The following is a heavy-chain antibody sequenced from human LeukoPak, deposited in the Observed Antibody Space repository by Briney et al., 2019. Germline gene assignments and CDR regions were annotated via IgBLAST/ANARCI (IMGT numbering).Heavy chain of an antibody. CDR2: INPTGGST. Sequence: ASVKVSCKASGYTFPSYFMHWVRQAPGQGLEWMGIINPTGGSTTYAQKFQGRVTMTRDTSTSTVYMELSSLRSDDTAVYYCARAAARRFDYWGQGTLVTVSS. D-gene: IGHD6-6*01. CDR3: ARAAARRFDY. J-gene: IGHJ4*02. V-gene: IGHV1-46*01. CDR1: GYTFPSYF.